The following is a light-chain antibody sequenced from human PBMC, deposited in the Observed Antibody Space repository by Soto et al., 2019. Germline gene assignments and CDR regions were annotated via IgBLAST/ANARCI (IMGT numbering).Light chain of an antibody. CDR2: DTS. Sequence: QAVVTQEPSLTVSPGGTVTLTCGSSTGAVTSGHYPYWFQQKPGQAPRTLIYDTSNKHSWTPARFSGSLLGGKAALTLSGAQPGVEAAYSCILVNSGGVVLGGGTKPPVL. J-gene: IGLJ2*01. CDR3: ILVNSGGVV. CDR1: TGAVTSGHY. V-gene: IGLV7-46*01.